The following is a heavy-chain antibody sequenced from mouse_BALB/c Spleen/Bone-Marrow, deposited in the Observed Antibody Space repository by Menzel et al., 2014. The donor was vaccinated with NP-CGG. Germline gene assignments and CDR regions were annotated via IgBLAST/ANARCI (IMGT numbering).Heavy chain of an antibody. J-gene: IGHJ3*01. CDR1: GFNIKDTY. CDR3: ASYYYGSSSFAY. Sequence: EVHLVESGAELVKPGASVKLSCTASGFNIKDTYMHWVKQRPEQGLEWIGRIDPANGNTKYDPKFQDKATITADTSSNTAYLQLSSLTSEDTAVYYCASYYYGSSSFAYWGQGTMVTVSA. D-gene: IGHD1-1*01. V-gene: IGHV14-3*02. CDR2: IDPANGNT.